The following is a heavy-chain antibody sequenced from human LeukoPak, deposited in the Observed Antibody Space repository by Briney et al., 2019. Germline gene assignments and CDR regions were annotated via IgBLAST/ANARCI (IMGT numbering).Heavy chain of an antibody. CDR2: IYYSGST. Sequence: PSETLSLTCTVSGGSISSYYCSWIRQPPGKGLEWIWYIYYSGSTNYNPSLKSRFTISVDTSKNQFSLKLSSVTAADTAVYYCARARSSGYYYGSWGQGTLVTVSS. D-gene: IGHD3-22*01. CDR1: GGSISSYY. J-gene: IGHJ5*02. V-gene: IGHV4-59*01. CDR3: ARARSSGYYYGS.